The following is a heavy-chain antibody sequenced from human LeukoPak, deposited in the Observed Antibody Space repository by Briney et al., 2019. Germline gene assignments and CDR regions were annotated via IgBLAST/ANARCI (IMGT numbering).Heavy chain of an antibody. V-gene: IGHV3-23*01. CDR3: ARDPNGDYVGAFDI. CDR2: IRGSGGGT. J-gene: IGHJ3*02. CDR1: GFTFNNYA. D-gene: IGHD4-17*01. Sequence: PGGSLRLSCAVSGFTFNNYAMMWVRQAPGKGPEWVSAIRGSGGGTEYADSVKGRFTISRDNSKNTLYLQMNSLRAEDTAVYYCARDPNGDYVGAFDILGQGTMVTVSS.